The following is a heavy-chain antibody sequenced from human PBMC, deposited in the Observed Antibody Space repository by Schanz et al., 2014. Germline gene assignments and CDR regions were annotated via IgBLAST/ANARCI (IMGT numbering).Heavy chain of an antibody. CDR1: GFTFSSYA. Sequence: VHLVESGGGLVQPGGSLRLSCAASGFTFSSYAMTWIRQAPGKGLEWLSYISDSGTYTNYADSVKGRFTISRDNAKSSLYLQMNSLRVEDTAVYYCAASSGWHPSTDYWGQGTLVTVSS. CDR2: ISDSGTYT. CDR3: AASSGWHPSTDY. D-gene: IGHD6-19*01. J-gene: IGHJ4*02. V-gene: IGHV3-11*05.